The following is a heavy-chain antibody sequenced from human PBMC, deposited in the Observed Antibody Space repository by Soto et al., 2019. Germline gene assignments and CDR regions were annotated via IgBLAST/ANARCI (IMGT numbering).Heavy chain of an antibody. D-gene: IGHD5-12*01. CDR2: INHSGST. V-gene: IGHV4-34*01. Sequence: QVLLQQWGAGLLQPSETLSLTCAVYGGSFSGYYWSWIRQPPGKGLEWIGEINHSGSTNYNPSLKSRVTISVDTSQNQFSLKLSSVTAADTAVYYCARDVAKDYWGQGTLVTVSS. CDR3: ARDVAKDY. CDR1: GGSFSGYY. J-gene: IGHJ4*02.